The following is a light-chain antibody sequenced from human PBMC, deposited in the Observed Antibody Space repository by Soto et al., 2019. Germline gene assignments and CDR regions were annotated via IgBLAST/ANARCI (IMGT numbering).Light chain of an antibody. CDR1: QSVSSSQ. CDR3: QQYGSSGVT. J-gene: IGKJ3*01. Sequence: EIMLTQSPGTLSLSPGERATLSCRASQSVSSSQLAWYQQRPGQAPRLLVYGASTRATGIADRFSGSGSGTDFTLTISRLEPEDSAVYYCQQYGSSGVTFGPGTKVDIK. CDR2: GAS. V-gene: IGKV3-20*01.